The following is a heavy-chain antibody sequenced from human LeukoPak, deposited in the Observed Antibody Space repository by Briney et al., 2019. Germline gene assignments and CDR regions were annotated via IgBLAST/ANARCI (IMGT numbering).Heavy chain of an antibody. J-gene: IGHJ6*02. V-gene: IGHV3-30*04. CDR2: ISYDGSNK. D-gene: IGHD3-22*01. CDR3: ARDQRGVITMIEDGMDV. CDR1: GFTFSSYA. Sequence: GGSLRLSCAASGFTFSSYAMQWVRQAPGKGLEWVAVISYDGSNKYYADSVKGRFTISRDNSKNTLYLQMNSLRAEDTAVYYCARDQRGVITMIEDGMDVWGQGTTVTVSS.